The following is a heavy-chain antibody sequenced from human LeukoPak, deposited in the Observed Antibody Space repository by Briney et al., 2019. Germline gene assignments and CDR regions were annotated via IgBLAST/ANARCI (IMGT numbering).Heavy chain of an antibody. CDR3: ARDGSGSYYAY. CDR1: GFTFSGYW. J-gene: IGHJ4*02. Sequence: GGSLRLSCAASGFTFSGYWMSWVRLAPGKGLEWVANIKQDGSEKNYVDSVKGRFTISRDNAKNSLYLQMNSLRAEDTAVYYCARDGSGSYYAYWGQGTLVTVSS. D-gene: IGHD1-26*01. CDR2: IKQDGSEK. V-gene: IGHV3-7*01.